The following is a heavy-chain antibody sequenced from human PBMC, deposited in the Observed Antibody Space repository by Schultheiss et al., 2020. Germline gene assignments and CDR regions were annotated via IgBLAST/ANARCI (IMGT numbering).Heavy chain of an antibody. D-gene: IGHD2-15*01. CDR3: ARDFGVVADALLDAFDI. V-gene: IGHV1-46*01. Sequence: ASVKVSCKASGYSFTSHFMHWLRQAPGQGLEWMGLIKPSSGDTNYAQTFKGRVTMTRDTSTSTVYMELSSLTSEDTAVYYCARDFGVVADALLDAFDIWGKGTMVTVPS. J-gene: IGHJ3*02. CDR1: GYSFTSHF. CDR2: IKPSSGDT.